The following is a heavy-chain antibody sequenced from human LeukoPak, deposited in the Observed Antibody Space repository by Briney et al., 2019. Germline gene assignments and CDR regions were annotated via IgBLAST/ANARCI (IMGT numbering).Heavy chain of an antibody. CDR3: ARHYYGDYYFDY. V-gene: IGHV4-34*01. CDR1: GGSFSGYY. CDR2: INHSGST. D-gene: IGHD4-17*01. Sequence: SETLSLTCAVYGGSFSGYYWSWIRQPPGKGLEWIGEINHSGSTNYNPSLKSRVTISVDTSKNQFSLKLSSVTAADTAVYYCARHYYGDYYFDYWGQGTLATVSS. J-gene: IGHJ4*02.